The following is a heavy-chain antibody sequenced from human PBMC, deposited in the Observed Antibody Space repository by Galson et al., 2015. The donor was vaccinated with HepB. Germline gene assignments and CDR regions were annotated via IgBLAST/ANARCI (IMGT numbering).Heavy chain of an antibody. CDR1: GGSISSYY. CDR2: IYTSGST. V-gene: IGHV4-4*07. Sequence: ATLSLTCTVSGGSISSYYWSWIRQPAGKGLEWIGRIYTSGSTNYNPSLKSRVTMSVDTSKNQFSLKLSSVTAADTAVYYCARGPAGEMATIRHYYYGMDVWGQGTTVTVSS. J-gene: IGHJ6*02. D-gene: IGHD5-24*01. CDR3: ARGPAGEMATIRHYYYGMDV.